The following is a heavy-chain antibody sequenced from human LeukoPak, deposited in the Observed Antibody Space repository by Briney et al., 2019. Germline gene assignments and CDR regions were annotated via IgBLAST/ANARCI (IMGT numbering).Heavy chain of an antibody. CDR3: ASSREATSNWFVY. Sequence: GGSLRLSCAASGFTVSSSYMTWVRQAPGKGLEWVSIIYSGGNTYYADSVQGRFTISRDNSKNTLYLQMNSLRAEDTAVYHCASSREATSNWFVYWGQGTLVTVSS. D-gene: IGHD2-2*01. CDR1: GFTVSSSY. CDR2: IYSGGNT. J-gene: IGHJ5*01. V-gene: IGHV3-66*01.